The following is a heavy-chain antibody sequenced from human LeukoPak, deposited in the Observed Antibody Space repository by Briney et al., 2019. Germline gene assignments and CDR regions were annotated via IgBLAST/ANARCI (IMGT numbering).Heavy chain of an antibody. Sequence: ASVKVSCKASGYTFTGYYMHWVRQAPGQGLEWMGWINPNSGGTNYAQKFQGRVTMTRDTSISTAYMELSRLRSDDTAVYYCARGDYDFLLRSPSAPDYWGQGTLVTVSS. J-gene: IGHJ4*02. D-gene: IGHD3-3*01. CDR1: GYTFTGYY. CDR2: INPNSGGT. V-gene: IGHV1-2*02. CDR3: ARGDYDFLLRSPSAPDY.